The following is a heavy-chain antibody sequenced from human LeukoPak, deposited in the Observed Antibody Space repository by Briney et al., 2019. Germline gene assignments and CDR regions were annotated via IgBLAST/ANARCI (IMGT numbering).Heavy chain of an antibody. D-gene: IGHD6-19*01. V-gene: IGHV3-21*01. J-gene: IGHJ4*02. CDR2: ISSSSSNI. CDR1: GFTFSGYS. Sequence: KPGGSLRLSCAASGFTFSGYSMNWVRQAPGKGLEWVSSISSSSSNIYYADSVKGRFTTSRDNAKNSLYLQMNSLRAEDTAVYYCARSIAVARYYFDYWGQGTLVTVSS. CDR3: ARSIAVARYYFDY.